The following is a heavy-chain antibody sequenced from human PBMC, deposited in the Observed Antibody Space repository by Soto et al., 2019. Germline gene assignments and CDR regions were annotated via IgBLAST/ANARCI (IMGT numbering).Heavy chain of an antibody. CDR3: ARGGASHAHPPDH. J-gene: IGHJ4*02. CDR1: GFTFSNYW. CDR2: ISHDERTT. D-gene: IGHD2-8*01. Sequence: PGGSLRLSCAASGFTFSNYWMHWIRQAPGKGLEWRSRISHDERTTTYADSVKGRFTISRDNAKNTVFLEMKSLRAEDTAVYYCARGGASHAHPPDHWGQGTLVTAPQ. V-gene: IGHV3-74*03.